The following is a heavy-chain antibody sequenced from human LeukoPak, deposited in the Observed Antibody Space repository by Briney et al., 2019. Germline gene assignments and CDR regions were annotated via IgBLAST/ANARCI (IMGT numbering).Heavy chain of an antibody. CDR3: TTVATITEASEFDY. D-gene: IGHD5-12*01. J-gene: IGHJ4*02. Sequence: GGSLRLSCAASGFTFSNAWMSWVRQAPRKGLEWVGRIKSKTDGGTTDYAAPVKGRFTISRDDPKNTLYLQMNSLKTEDTAVYYCTTVATITEASEFDYWGQGTLVTVSS. CDR1: GFTFSNAW. CDR2: IKSKTDGGTT. V-gene: IGHV3-15*01.